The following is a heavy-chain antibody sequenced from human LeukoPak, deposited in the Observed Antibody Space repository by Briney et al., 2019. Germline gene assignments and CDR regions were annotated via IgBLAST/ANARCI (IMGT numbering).Heavy chain of an antibody. CDR2: IYYSGST. V-gene: IGHV4-59*08. Sequence: SETLSLTCTVSGGSISSYYWSWIRQPPGKGLEWIGYIYYSGSTNYNPSLKSRVTISVDTSKNQFSLKLSSVTAADTAVYYCARFAEVPGAGSDAFDIWGQGTMVTVSS. CDR3: ARFAEVPGAGSDAFDI. CDR1: GGSISSYY. J-gene: IGHJ3*02. D-gene: IGHD3-10*01.